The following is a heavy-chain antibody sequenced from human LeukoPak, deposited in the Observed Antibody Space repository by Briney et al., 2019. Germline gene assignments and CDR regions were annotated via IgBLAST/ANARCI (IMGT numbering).Heavy chain of an antibody. J-gene: IGHJ4*02. CDR1: GYTFSYFG. D-gene: IGHD6-19*01. Sequence: GASVKVPCKSSGYTFSYFGLNWVRQAPGQGLEWMGWISGYNGNTNYAQKWEGRLSLTTDTAASTVHMELRNLTFDDTAVYFCARGLDAAAGLANFDYWGQGTQITVSS. CDR2: ISGYNGNT. V-gene: IGHV1-18*01. CDR3: ARGLDAAAGLANFDY.